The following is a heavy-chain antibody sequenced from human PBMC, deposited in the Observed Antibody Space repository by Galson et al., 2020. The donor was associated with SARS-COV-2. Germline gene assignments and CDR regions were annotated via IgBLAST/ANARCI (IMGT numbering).Heavy chain of an antibody. CDR3: TTAYYYGLEDV. V-gene: IGHV3-15*01. J-gene: IGHJ6*04. Sequence: GESLKISCAASGFTFSNAWMSWVRQAPGKGLEWVGRIKSKTDGGTTDFAAPVKGRFTISRDDSKNTLYLQMNSLKTEDSAVYYCTTAYYYGLEDVWGKGTTVTVSS. D-gene: IGHD3-10*01. CDR1: GFTFSNAW. CDR2: IKSKTDGGTT.